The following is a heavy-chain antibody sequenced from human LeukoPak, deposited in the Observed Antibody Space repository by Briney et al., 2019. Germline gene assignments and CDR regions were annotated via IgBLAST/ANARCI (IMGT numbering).Heavy chain of an antibody. Sequence: GGSLRLSRAASGFTFSSYAMTWVRQAPGKGLEWVSSISSISTYIHYADSVKGRFTISRDNSKNSLYPQMNSLRAEDTALYYCAKGGGLVPSNAFDIWGQGTMVTVSS. J-gene: IGHJ3*02. V-gene: IGHV3-21*04. CDR1: GFTFSSYA. CDR2: ISSISTYI. CDR3: AKGGGLVPSNAFDI. D-gene: IGHD6-19*01.